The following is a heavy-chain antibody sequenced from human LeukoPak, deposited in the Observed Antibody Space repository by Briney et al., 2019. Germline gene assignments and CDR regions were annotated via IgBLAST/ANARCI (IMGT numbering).Heavy chain of an antibody. V-gene: IGHV3-48*01. CDR3: ATRQSHDYGDYPAFDY. Sequence: GGSLRLSCAASGFSFSRFGMNWVRQAPGKGLEWISYISSSSGAIYYADSVKGRFTISRDNSKNTLYLQMNSLRAEDTAVYYCATRQSHDYGDYPAFDYWGQGTLVTVSS. D-gene: IGHD4-17*01. J-gene: IGHJ4*02. CDR1: GFSFSRFG. CDR2: ISSSSGAI.